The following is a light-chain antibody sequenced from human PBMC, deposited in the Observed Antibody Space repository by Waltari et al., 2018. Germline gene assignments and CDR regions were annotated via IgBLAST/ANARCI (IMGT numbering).Light chain of an antibody. CDR1: SSDVGAYNL. J-gene: IGLJ3*02. V-gene: IGLV2-23*01. CDR3: CSYAGDSTWV. CDR2: EDT. Sequence: QSALTQPASVSGSLGQSITISCTGSSSDVGAYNLFSWYQQHPGKAPKLMISEDTKRPSGVSNRFSGSKSGNTASLTISGLQAEDEADYHCCSYAGDSTWVFGGGTVLTVL.